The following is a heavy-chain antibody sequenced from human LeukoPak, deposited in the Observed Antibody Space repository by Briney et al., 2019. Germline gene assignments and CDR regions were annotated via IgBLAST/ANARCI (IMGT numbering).Heavy chain of an antibody. CDR1: GYTFTSYD. CDR3: ARVETAVAYFDY. J-gene: IGHJ4*02. V-gene: IGHV1-2*02. Sequence: ASVKVSCKASGYTFTSYDINWVRQATGQGLEWMGWMNPNSGGTNYAQKFQGRVTMTRDTSISTAYMELSRLRSDDTAVYYCARVETAVAYFDYWGQGTLVTVSS. CDR2: MNPNSGGT. D-gene: IGHD6-19*01.